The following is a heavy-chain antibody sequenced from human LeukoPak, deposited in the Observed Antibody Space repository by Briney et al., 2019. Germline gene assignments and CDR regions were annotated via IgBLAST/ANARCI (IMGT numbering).Heavy chain of an antibody. CDR1: GGTFSSYA. J-gene: IGHJ4*02. V-gene: IGHV1-69*06. CDR2: IIPIFGTA. CDR3: ASGPVVGYTGYFDY. D-gene: IGHD2-8*02. Sequence: ASVKVSCKASGGTFSSYAISWVRQAPGQGLEWMGGIIPIFGTANYAQKFQGRVTITADKSTSTAYMELSSLRSEDMAVYYCASGPVVGYTGYFDYWGQGTLVTVSS.